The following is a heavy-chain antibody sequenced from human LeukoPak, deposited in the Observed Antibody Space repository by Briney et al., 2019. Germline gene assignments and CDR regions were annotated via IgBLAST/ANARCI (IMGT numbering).Heavy chain of an antibody. D-gene: IGHD3-10*01. J-gene: IGHJ4*02. CDR2: IYYSGST. V-gene: IGHV4-31*03. CDR1: GGSISSGAYY. CDR3: ARDPRGTGSPY. Sequence: SETLSLTCTVSGGSISSGAYYWSWIRQHPGKGLECIGFIYYSGSTYYNPSLKSRVTISVDTSKNQFSLKLSSVTAADTAVYYCARDPRGTGSPYWGQGTLVTVSS.